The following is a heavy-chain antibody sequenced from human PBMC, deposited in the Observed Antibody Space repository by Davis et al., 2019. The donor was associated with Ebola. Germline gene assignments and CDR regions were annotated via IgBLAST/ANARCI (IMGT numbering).Heavy chain of an antibody. V-gene: IGHV6-1*01. J-gene: IGHJ4*02. Sequence: PSETLSLTCAISGDSMSRNIPAWNWIRQSPSRGLEWLGRTYYSSKWYYDYALSVKSRLTINPDTSRNQLSLQLNSVTPEDTAVYYCASFGWTSRGIEYWGQGTLVTVSS. CDR2: TYYSSKWYY. CDR3: ASFGWTSRGIEY. D-gene: IGHD6-19*01. CDR1: GDSMSRNIPA.